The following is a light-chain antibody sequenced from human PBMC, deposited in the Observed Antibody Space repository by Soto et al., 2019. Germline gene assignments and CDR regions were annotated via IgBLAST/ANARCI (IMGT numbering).Light chain of an antibody. CDR2: GAS. CDR1: QSVADN. Sequence: EVVMTQSPATLSVSPGERVTLSCRSSQSVADNLAWFQQKPCQGPRLLIYGASTRATGTPARFSGSGFGTDFTLTISSLEPEDFAVYYCQQRSNWPPITFGQGTRLEIK. J-gene: IGKJ5*01. CDR3: QQRSNWPPIT. V-gene: IGKV3-11*01.